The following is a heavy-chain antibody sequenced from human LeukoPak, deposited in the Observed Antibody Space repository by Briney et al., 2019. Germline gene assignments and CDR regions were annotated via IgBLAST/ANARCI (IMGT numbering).Heavy chain of an antibody. D-gene: IGHD3-10*01. CDR3: ARYGSGSYYPSYYFDY. V-gene: IGHV4-31*03. CDR1: GGSISSGGYY. Sequence: TLSLTCTVSGGSISSGGYYWSWIRQHPGKGLEWIGYIYYSGSTYYNPSLKSRVTISVDTAKNQFSLKLSCVTAGDTAVYYCARYGSGSYYPSYYFDYWGQGTLVTVSS. CDR2: IYYSGST. J-gene: IGHJ4*02.